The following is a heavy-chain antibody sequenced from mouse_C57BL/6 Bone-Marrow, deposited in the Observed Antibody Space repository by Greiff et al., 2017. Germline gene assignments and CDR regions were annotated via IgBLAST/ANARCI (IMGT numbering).Heavy chain of an antibody. Sequence: EVKLMESGEGLVKPGGPLKLSCAASGFTFSSYAMSWVRQTPEKRLEWVAYISSGGDYIYYADTVKGRFTISRDNARNTLYLQMSSLKSEDTAMYYCTSEGLLYYAMDYWGQGTSVTVSS. CDR3: TSEGLLYYAMDY. CDR2: ISSGGDYI. D-gene: IGHD2-10*01. CDR1: GFTFSSYA. J-gene: IGHJ4*01. V-gene: IGHV5-9-1*02.